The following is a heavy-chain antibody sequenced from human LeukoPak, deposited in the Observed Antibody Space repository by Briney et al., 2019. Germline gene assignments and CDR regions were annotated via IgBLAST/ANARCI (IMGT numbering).Heavy chain of an antibody. J-gene: IGHJ3*01. V-gene: IGHV1-8*01. CDR2: MNPKNGNT. Sequence: ASVKVSCKASGFTFISFDITWVRQTTGQGLEWLGWMNPKNGNTGYAQKFQGRVSMTRNASINTAYMELRSLRFEDSAIYFCARRPLNWIYGEGVFDLWGQGAMVTVSS. CDR1: GFTFISFD. D-gene: IGHD1-1*01. CDR3: ARRPLNWIYGEGVFDL.